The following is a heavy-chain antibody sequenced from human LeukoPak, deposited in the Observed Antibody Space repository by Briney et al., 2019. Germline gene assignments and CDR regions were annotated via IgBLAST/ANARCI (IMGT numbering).Heavy chain of an antibody. CDR1: GFTFSSYW. Sequence: GGSLRLSCAASGFTFSSYWMHWVRQAPGRGLVWVSRINSDGSSTSYADSVKGRFTISRDNAKNSLYLQMNSLRAEDTAVCYCAREASYGDPAFDYWGQGTLVTVSS. CDR3: AREASYGDPAFDY. CDR2: INSDGSST. J-gene: IGHJ4*02. D-gene: IGHD4-17*01. V-gene: IGHV3-74*01.